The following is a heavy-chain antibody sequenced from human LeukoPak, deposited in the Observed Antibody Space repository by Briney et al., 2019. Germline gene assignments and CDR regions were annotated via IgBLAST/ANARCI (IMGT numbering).Heavy chain of an antibody. CDR3: ATSSTTGDYYYYYYMDV. V-gene: IGHV4-59*01. J-gene: IGHJ6*03. Sequence: PSETLSLTCTVSGGSISSYYWSWIRQPPGKGLEWIGYIYYSGSTNYNPSLKSRVTISVDTSKNQFSLKLSSVTAADTAVYYCATSSTTGDYYYYYYMDVWGKGTTVTVSS. D-gene: IGHD2-2*01. CDR2: IYYSGST. CDR1: GGSISSYY.